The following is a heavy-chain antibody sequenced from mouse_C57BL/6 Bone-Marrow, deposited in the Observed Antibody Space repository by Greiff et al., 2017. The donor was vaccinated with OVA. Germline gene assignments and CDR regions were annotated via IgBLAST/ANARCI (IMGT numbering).Heavy chain of an antibody. Sequence: VKLQESGAELARPGASVKLSCKASGYTFTSYGISWVKQRTGQGLEWIGEIYPRSGNTYYNEKFKGKATLTADKSSSTAYMELRSLTSEDSAVYFCANWDLAWFAYWGQGTLVTVSA. CDR2: IYPRSGNT. CDR3: ANWDLAWFAY. J-gene: IGHJ3*01. V-gene: IGHV1-81*01. CDR1: GYTFTSYG. D-gene: IGHD4-1*02.